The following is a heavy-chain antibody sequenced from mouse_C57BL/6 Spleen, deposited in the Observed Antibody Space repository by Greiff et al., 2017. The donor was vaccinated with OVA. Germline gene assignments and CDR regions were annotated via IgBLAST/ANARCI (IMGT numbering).Heavy chain of an antibody. Sequence: VQLQQSVAELVRPGASVKLSCTASGFNIKNTSMHWVKQRPEQGLEWIGRIDPASGNTKYAPKFQGKATLTADTSSNTAYLQHSSLTYEDTTIYYCARSPTGKWYFDVWGTGTTVTVSS. J-gene: IGHJ1*03. CDR2: IDPASGNT. V-gene: IGHV14-3*01. D-gene: IGHD4-1*02. CDR1: GFNIKNTS. CDR3: ARSPTGKWYFDV.